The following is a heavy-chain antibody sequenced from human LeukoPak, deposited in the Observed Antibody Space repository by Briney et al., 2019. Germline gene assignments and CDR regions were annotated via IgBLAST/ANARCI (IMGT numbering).Heavy chain of an antibody. CDR3: ARPSSGGLSEDY. CDR2: ISVSGGNT. Sequence: GGSLRLSCAASGFTFSSYAMSWVRQAPGKGLEWVSTISVSGGNTYYADSVKGRFTISRDNSKNTLYLQMNSLRAEDTAVYYCARPSSGGLSEDYWGQGTLVTVSS. V-gene: IGHV3-23*01. CDR1: GFTFSSYA. D-gene: IGHD3-10*01. J-gene: IGHJ4*02.